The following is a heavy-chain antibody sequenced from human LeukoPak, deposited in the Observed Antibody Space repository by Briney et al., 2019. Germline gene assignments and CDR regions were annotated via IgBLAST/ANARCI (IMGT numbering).Heavy chain of an antibody. D-gene: IGHD5-18*01. J-gene: IGHJ6*03. CDR3: ARHKTGGYSFMAV. CDR1: GDSNSSSTYY. V-gene: IGHV4-39*01. CDR2: IYYSGNT. Sequence: PSETLSLTCTVSGDSNSSSTYYWGWIRQPPGKGLEWIGSIYYSGNTYYNPSLKSRVTISEDTSKSQFSLNPSSVTASDTPMYYCARHKTGGYSFMAVWGKGTTVTVSS.